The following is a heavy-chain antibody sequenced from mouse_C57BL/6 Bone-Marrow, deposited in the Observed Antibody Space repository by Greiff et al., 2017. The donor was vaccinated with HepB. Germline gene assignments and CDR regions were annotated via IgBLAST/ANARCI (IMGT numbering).Heavy chain of an antibody. Sequence: EVQLQQSGAELVRPGASVKLSCTASGFNFKDDYMHWVKQRPEQGLEWIGWIDPENGDTEYDPKFQGKATITADTSSNTAYLQLSSLTSEDTAVYYCTTIQLRLRDYWGQGTTLTVSS. D-gene: IGHD3-2*02. V-gene: IGHV14-4*01. CDR1: GFNFKDDY. CDR3: TTIQLRLRDY. CDR2: IDPENGDT. J-gene: IGHJ2*01.